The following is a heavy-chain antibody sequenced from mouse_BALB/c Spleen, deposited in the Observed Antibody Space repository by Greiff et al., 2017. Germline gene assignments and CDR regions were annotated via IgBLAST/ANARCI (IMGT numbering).Heavy chain of an antibody. V-gene: IGHV5-17*02. CDR2: ISSGSSTI. CDR1: GFTFSSFG. Sequence: EVMLVESGGGLVQPGGSRKLSCAASGFTFSSFGMHWVRQAPEKGLEWVAYISSGSSTIYYADTVKGRFTISRDNPKNTLFLQMTSLRSEDTAMYYCAMGDYYRYDGFAYWGQGTLVTVSA. J-gene: IGHJ3*01. D-gene: IGHD2-14*01. CDR3: AMGDYYRYDGFAY.